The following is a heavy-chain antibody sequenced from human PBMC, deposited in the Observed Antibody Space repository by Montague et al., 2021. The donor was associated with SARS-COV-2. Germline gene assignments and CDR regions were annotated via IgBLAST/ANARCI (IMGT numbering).Heavy chain of an antibody. V-gene: IGHV4-38-2*02. CDR1: GYSISSGYY. CDR3: AVNSNYYYYYGMDV. Sequence: SETLSLTCTVSGYSISSGYYWGWIRQPPGKGLEWIGSIYHSGSTYYNPSLKSRVTISVDTSKNQFSLKLSSVTAADTAVYYCAVNSNYYYYYGMDVWGQGTTVTDSS. D-gene: IGHD4-11*01. J-gene: IGHJ6*02. CDR2: IYHSGST.